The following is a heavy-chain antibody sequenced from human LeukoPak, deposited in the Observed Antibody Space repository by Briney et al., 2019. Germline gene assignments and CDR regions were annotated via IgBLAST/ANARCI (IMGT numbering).Heavy chain of an antibody. CDR3: ARDIVVVPTRYWFDP. J-gene: IGHJ5*02. V-gene: IGHV3-21*01. CDR1: GFTFSSYS. CDR2: ISSSSSYI. Sequence: PGGSPRLSCAASGFTFSSYSMNWVRQAPGKGLEWVSSISSSSSYIYYADSVKGRFTISRDNAKNSLYLQMNSLRAEDTAVYYCARDIVVVPTRYWFDPWGQGTLVTVSS. D-gene: IGHD2-2*01.